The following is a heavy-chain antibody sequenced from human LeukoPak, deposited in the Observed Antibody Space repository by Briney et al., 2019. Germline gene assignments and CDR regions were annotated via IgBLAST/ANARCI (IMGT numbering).Heavy chain of an antibody. Sequence: SETLSLTCAVSGDSISTTNYYWGWIRQPPGTGLEWIGIIYYSGITHYNPSLKSRVTILVDTSKNQFSLKQSSVTDADTAVYYCARVRRSLNWFDSWGQGTLVTVSS. CDR1: GDSISTTNYY. CDR3: ARVRRSLNWFDS. D-gene: IGHD3-3*01. CDR2: IYYSGIT. J-gene: IGHJ5*01. V-gene: IGHV4-39*01.